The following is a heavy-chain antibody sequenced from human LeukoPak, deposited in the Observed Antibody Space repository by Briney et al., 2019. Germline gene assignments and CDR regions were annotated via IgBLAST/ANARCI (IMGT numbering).Heavy chain of an antibody. Sequence: ASVKVSCKASGYTFTNYAMHWVRQAPGQRLEWMGWINAGNGNTKYSQKFQGRVTITRDTSASTAYMELSSLRSEDTAVYYCARDWLPITGGYDIDVWGQGTTVTVSS. CDR3: ARDWLPITGGYDIDV. J-gene: IGHJ6*02. D-gene: IGHD3-3*01. V-gene: IGHV1-3*01. CDR2: INAGNGNT. CDR1: GYTFTNYA.